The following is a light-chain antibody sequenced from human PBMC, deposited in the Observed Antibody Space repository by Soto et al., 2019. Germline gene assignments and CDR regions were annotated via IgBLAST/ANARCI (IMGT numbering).Light chain of an antibody. V-gene: IGLV2-8*01. CDR3: SSSAASSNCYFV. J-gene: IGLJ3*02. CDR2: EVT. CDR1: SSDVGGYNY. Sequence: QSALTQPPSASGSPGQSVTISCTGTSSDVGGYNYVSWYQQYPGRAPKLMIYEVTNRPSGVPDRFSGSKSGNTASLTVSGLQAEDEADYYCSSSAASSNCYFVFGGGTKVTVL.